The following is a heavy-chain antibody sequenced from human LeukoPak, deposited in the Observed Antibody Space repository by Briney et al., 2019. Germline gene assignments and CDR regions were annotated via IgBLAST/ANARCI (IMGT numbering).Heavy chain of an antibody. CDR2: IYPGDSDT. CDR1: GYSFTSHW. D-gene: IGHD2-15*01. Sequence: GESLKISCKGSGYSFTSHWIGWVRQMPGKGLEWMGIIYPGDSDTRYSPSFQGQVTISADKSISTAYLQWSSLKASDTAMYYCARLDCSGGSCYSVDYWGQGTLVTVSS. CDR3: ARLDCSGGSCYSVDY. V-gene: IGHV5-51*01. J-gene: IGHJ4*02.